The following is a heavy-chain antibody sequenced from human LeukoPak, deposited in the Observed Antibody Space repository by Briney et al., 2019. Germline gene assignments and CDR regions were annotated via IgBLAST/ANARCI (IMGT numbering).Heavy chain of an antibody. CDR2: ISYDGSNK. J-gene: IGHJ4*02. D-gene: IGHD3-3*01. CDR3: AEDFLEWTPPGAGVDY. Sequence: GGSLRLSCAASGFTVSSNYMSWVRQAPGKGLEWVAVISYDGSNKYYADSVKGRFTISRDNSKNTLYLQMNSLRAEDTAVYYCAEDFLEWTPPGAGVDYWGQGTLVTVSS. V-gene: IGHV3-30*18. CDR1: GFTVSSNY.